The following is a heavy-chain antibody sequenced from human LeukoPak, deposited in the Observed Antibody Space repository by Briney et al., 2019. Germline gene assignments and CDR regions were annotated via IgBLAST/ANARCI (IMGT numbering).Heavy chain of an antibody. V-gene: IGHV1-8*01. CDR1: GYTFTSYD. CDR3: ARGPDYDFWSGYYDYYYYGMDV. J-gene: IGHJ6*02. Sequence: ASVKVSCKASGYTFTSYDINWVRQATGQGLEWMGWMNPNSGNTGYAQKFQGRVTMTRNTSIRTAYMELSSLGSEDTAVYYCARGPDYDFWSGYYDYYYYGMDVWGQGNTVTVSS. CDR2: MNPNSGNT. D-gene: IGHD3-3*01.